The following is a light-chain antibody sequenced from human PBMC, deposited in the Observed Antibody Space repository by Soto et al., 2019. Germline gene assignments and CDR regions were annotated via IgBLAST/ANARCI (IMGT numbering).Light chain of an antibody. V-gene: IGKV1-6*01. CDR1: QGIRND. CDR2: AAS. CDR3: QQSYSTPIT. J-gene: IGKJ1*01. Sequence: ALQVTQSPSSLSASVGDRVTITCRASQGIRNDLGWYQQKPGKAPKLLIYAASSLQSGVPSRFSGSGSGTDFTLTISSLQPEDFATYYCQQSYSTPITFGQGTKVDIK.